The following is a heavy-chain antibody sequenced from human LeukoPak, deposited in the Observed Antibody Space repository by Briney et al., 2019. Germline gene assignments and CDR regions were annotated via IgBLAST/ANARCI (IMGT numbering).Heavy chain of an antibody. J-gene: IGHJ6*02. V-gene: IGHV3-64D*09. Sequence: PGGSLRLSCSASGFTFSNFVMHWVRQAPGKGLEYVAIINDNGYNTDYAGSVKGRFTVARDNSKNTLYLQMSSLRPEDTAVYYCARDRCMAAVGLTVCAMDVWGQGTAVTVSS. CDR1: GFTFSNFV. D-gene: IGHD6-13*01. CDR3: ARDRCMAAVGLTVCAMDV. CDR2: INDNGYNT.